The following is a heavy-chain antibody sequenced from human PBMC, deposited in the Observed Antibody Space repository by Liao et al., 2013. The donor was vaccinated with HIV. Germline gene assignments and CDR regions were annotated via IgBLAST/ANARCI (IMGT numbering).Heavy chain of an antibody. J-gene: IGHJ6*03. CDR2: INHTGST. CDR3: MDV. CDR1: GGSFSNYY. Sequence: QVQLQQWGAGLLKPSETLSLTCAVYGGSFSNYYWSWIRQPPGKGLEWIGEINHTGSTNYNPSLKSRVTISVDTSKNQFSLKLNVWGSRTGYYYYYMDVWGKGTTVTVSS. V-gene: IGHV4-34*01. D-gene: IGHD3-16*01.